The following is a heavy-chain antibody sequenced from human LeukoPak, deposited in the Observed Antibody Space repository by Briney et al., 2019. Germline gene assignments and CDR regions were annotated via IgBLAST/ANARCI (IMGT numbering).Heavy chain of an antibody. CDR1: GYTFTGYY. J-gene: IGHJ6*02. CDR2: INPNSGGT. V-gene: IGHV1-2*02. Sequence: ASVKVSCKASGYTFTGYYMHWVRQAPGQGLEWMEWINPNSGGTNYAQKFQGRVTMTRDTSISTAYMELSRLRSDDTAVYYCATAWGVTMVRGAIYGMDVWGQGTTVTVSS. D-gene: IGHD3-10*01. CDR3: ATAWGVTMVRGAIYGMDV.